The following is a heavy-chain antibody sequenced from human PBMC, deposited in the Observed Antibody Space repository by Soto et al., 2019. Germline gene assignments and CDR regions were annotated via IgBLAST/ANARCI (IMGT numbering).Heavy chain of an antibody. V-gene: IGHV3-9*01. CDR3: AKEDATRFLEGDFVS. CDR2: ITYNSGTI. CDR1: GFIFGDYA. Sequence: GGSLRLSCAASGFIFGDYAMHWVRQAPGKGLEWVAGITYNSGTILYANSVKGRFSISRDNAKNSLYLQMNSLRPEDTAFYYCAKEDATRFLEGDFVSWGQGSLVTVSS. D-gene: IGHD3-3*01. J-gene: IGHJ4*02.